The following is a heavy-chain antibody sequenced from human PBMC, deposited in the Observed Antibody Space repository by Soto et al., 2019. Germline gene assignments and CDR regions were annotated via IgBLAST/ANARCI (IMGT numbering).Heavy chain of an antibody. J-gene: IGHJ3*02. D-gene: IGHD3-3*01. V-gene: IGHV1-69*13. CDR2: IIPIFGTA. CDR3: ARGRITIFTSAFDI. Sequence: SVKVSCKASGVTFSSYAISWVRQAPGQGLEWMGGIIPIFGTANYAQKFQGRVTITADESTSTAYMELSSLRSEDTAVYYCARGRITIFTSAFDIWGQGTMVTVSS. CDR1: GVTFSSYA.